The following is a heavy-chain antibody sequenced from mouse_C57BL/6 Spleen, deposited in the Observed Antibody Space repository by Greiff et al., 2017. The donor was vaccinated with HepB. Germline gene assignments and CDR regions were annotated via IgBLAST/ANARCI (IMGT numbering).Heavy chain of an antibody. V-gene: IGHV1-63*01. D-gene: IGHD4-1*01. Sequence: VQLQQSGAELVRPGTSVKMSCKASGYTFTNYWIGWAKQRPGHGLEWIGDIYPGGGYTNYNEKFKGKATLNADKSSSTAYMQFSSLTSEDSAIYYCARLWDGYYFDYWGQVTTLTVSS. CDR1: GYTFTNYW. CDR3: ARLWDGYYFDY. J-gene: IGHJ2*01. CDR2: IYPGGGYT.